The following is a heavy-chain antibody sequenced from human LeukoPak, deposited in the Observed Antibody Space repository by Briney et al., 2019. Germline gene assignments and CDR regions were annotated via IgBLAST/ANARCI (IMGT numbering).Heavy chain of an antibody. CDR2: IYYSGSS. D-gene: IGHD3-9*01. V-gene: IGHV4-39*01. Sequence: SETLSLTCTVSGGSISSSSYYWGWIRQRPGKGLEWIGSIYYSGSSYYNPSLKSRVTISVDSSKNQFSLKLSSVAAADPAVYYCARTFRVLRYFDWLPGFDPWGQGTLVTVSS. CDR1: GGSISSSSYY. CDR3: ARTFRVLRYFDWLPGFDP. J-gene: IGHJ5*02.